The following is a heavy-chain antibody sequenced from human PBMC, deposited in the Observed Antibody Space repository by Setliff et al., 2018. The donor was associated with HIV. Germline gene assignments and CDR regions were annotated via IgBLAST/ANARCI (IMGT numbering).Heavy chain of an antibody. CDR1: GYTLSELS. D-gene: IGHD3-9*01. CDR3: ATDAYHDFLTEPTPGAFDI. V-gene: IGHV1-24*01. J-gene: IGHJ3*02. CDR2: FDPEDGET. Sequence: ASVKVSCKVSGYTLSELSMHWVRQAPGEGLEWMGGFDPEDGETIYAEKFQGRVTMTEDTATETAYMELSSLRSEDTAVYYCATDAYHDFLTEPTPGAFDIWGQGTVVTVS.